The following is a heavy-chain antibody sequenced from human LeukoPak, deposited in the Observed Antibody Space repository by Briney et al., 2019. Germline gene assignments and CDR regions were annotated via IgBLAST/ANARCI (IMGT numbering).Heavy chain of an antibody. Sequence: GGSLRLSCAASGFTFSSYGMHWVRQAPGKGLEWVAFIRYDGSNKYYADSVKGRFTISRDNSKKTLYLQMNSLRAEDTAVYYCAKDRGSGWYLLGYWGQGTLVTVSS. V-gene: IGHV3-30*02. CDR2: IRYDGSNK. J-gene: IGHJ4*02. CDR3: AKDRGSGWYLLGY. CDR1: GFTFSSYG. D-gene: IGHD6-19*01.